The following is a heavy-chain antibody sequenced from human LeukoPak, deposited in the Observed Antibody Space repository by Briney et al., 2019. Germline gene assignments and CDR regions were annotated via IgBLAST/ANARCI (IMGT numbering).Heavy chain of an antibody. CDR2: INPSGGST. J-gene: IGHJ5*02. CDR3: ARVPVAGTTSYNWFDP. V-gene: IGHV1-46*01. D-gene: IGHD6-19*01. Sequence: ASVKVSCKASGYTFTSYYMHWVRQAPGQGLEWMGIINPSGGSTSYAQKFQGRVTMTRDTSTSTVYMELSSLRSEDTAVYYCARVPVAGTTSYNWFDPWGQGTLVTVSS. CDR1: GYTFTSYY.